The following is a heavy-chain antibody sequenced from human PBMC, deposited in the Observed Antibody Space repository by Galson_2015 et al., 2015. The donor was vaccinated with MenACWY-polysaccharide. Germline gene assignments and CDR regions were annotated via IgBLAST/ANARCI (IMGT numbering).Heavy chain of an antibody. CDR2: MYVEAEHI. Sequence: QSGAEVKEPGESLSISCQGFGYKFNNYWIGWVRQRPGKGLAWMGAMYVEAEHIAYGPSFQGHVSISADKSIPTAYLQWYSLKESDTGMYYCARLRGLGGQFYCDFWGQGSLVTVSS. CDR3: ARLRGLGGQFYCDF. J-gene: IGHJ4*02. D-gene: IGHD4-23*01. V-gene: IGHV5-51*01. CDR1: GYKFNNYW.